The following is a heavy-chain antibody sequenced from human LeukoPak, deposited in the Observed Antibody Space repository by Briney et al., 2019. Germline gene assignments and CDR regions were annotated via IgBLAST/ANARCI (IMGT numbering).Heavy chain of an antibody. CDR3: ARSGEYSFGLDQ. Sequence: PSETLSLTCTVSGGSISSYYWSWIRQPPGKGLEWIGYIYYSGSTNYNPSLKSRVTISVDTSKNQFSLTVRSVTAADTAVYYCARSGEYSFGLDQWGQGTLVTVSS. D-gene: IGHD5-18*01. V-gene: IGHV4-59*08. CDR2: IYYSGST. J-gene: IGHJ4*02. CDR1: GGSISSYY.